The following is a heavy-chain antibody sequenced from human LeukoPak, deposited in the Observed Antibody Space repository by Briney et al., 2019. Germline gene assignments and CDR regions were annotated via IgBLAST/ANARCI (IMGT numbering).Heavy chain of an antibody. J-gene: IGHJ5*02. Sequence: PGGSLRLSCAASGFTVSDNYMSGVRQAPGKGLEWVSVMYSRGDTYYADSVKGRFPFSRDISKNTLYLQMNGLRPEDTAMYYCARDAPQVPAAGVLASWGQGTLVTVSS. D-gene: IGHD6-13*01. CDR1: GFTVSDNY. CDR3: ARDAPQVPAAGVLAS. V-gene: IGHV3-53*01. CDR2: MYSRGDT.